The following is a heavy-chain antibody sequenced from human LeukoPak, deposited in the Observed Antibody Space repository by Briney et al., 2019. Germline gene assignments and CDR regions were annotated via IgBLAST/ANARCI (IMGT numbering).Heavy chain of an antibody. CDR2: ISYDGSEK. CDR3: AKDSGVLIWAGELGY. Sequence: GGSLRLSCVASGFTFRDYYMSWIRRAPGKGLEWVAVISYDGSEKYYADSVKGRFTISRDNSKNTLYLQMNSLRAEHTAVYYCAKDSGVLIWAGELGYGGQGTRVSV. J-gene: IGHJ4*02. D-gene: IGHD3-10*01. CDR1: GFTFRDYY. V-gene: IGHV3-30*18.